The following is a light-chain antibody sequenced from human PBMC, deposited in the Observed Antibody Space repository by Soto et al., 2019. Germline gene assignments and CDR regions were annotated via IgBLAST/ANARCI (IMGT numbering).Light chain of an antibody. CDR1: QSITSSY. CDR3: RLYDSPSHT. Sequence: EIVLTQSPGTLSLSPGERATLSCRASQSITSSYLAWYQQKPGQAPRLLIYGASRRATDIPDRFSGSGSGTDFTLTISRLEPEDFAVYYCRLYDSPSHTFGQGTKVDIK. J-gene: IGKJ2*01. CDR2: GAS. V-gene: IGKV3-20*01.